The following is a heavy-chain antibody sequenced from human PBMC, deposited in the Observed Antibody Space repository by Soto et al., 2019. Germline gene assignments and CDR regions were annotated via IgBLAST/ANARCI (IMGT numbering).Heavy chain of an antibody. J-gene: IGHJ5*02. CDR2: IYYSGST. CDR3: ARVNYDFLTGNQGWFDP. V-gene: IGHV4-59*01. D-gene: IGHD3-9*01. Sequence: PSETLSLTCTVSGGSISSYYWSWIRQPPGKGLEWIGYIYYSGSTNYNPSLKSRVTISVDTSKNQFSLKLSSVTAADTAVYYCARVNYDFLTGNQGWFDPGGQQTRVTVSS. CDR1: GGSISSYY.